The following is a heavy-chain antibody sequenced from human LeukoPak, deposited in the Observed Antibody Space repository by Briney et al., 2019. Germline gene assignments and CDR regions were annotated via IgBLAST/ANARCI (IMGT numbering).Heavy chain of an antibody. CDR1: GDTFIDYY. D-gene: IGHD1-14*01. Sequence: ASVKVSCKASGDTFIDYYIHWVRQAPGQGLDWMGIINPSGDSTTYAQKFQGRVTMTRDTSTTTVYMELSSLRSEDTAVYYCARDEITPRGVGLDYWGQGTLVTVSS. CDR2: INPSGDST. CDR3: ARDEITPRGVGLDY. V-gene: IGHV1-46*01. J-gene: IGHJ4*02.